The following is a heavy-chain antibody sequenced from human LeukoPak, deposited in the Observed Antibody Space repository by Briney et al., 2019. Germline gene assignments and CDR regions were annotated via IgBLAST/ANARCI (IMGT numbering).Heavy chain of an antibody. Sequence: SETLSLTCTVSGGSISSGSYYWSWIRQPAGKGLEWIGRIYTSGSTNYNPSLKSRVTISVDTSKNQFSLKLSSVTAADTAVYYCARRNSSGWLAFDIWGQGTMVTVSS. J-gene: IGHJ3*02. CDR1: GGSISSGSYY. CDR2: IYTSGST. V-gene: IGHV4-61*02. D-gene: IGHD6-19*01. CDR3: ARRNSSGWLAFDI.